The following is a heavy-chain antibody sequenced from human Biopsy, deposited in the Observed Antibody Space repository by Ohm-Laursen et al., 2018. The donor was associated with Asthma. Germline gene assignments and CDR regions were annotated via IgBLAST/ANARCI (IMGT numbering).Heavy chain of an antibody. D-gene: IGHD2-21*02. J-gene: IGHJ6*02. CDR2: ISYDGRET. CDR3: TRDRFYNSVTSESFYYGVAV. V-gene: IGHV3-30*03. Sequence: SLRLSCTASGFRFPIYGMHWVRQGPGKGPEWVALISYDGRETGYVDSVKGRFTISRDNFRNTVHLQMSSLRPEDSAVYYCTRDRFYNSVTSESFYYGVAVWGQGTTVTVSS. CDR1: GFRFPIYG.